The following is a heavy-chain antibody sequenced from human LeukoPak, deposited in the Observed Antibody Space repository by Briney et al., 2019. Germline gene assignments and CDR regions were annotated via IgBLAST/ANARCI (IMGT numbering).Heavy chain of an antibody. D-gene: IGHD5-12*01. Sequence: GGSPRLSCAASGFTFSSYAMSWVRQAPGKGLEWVSAISGSGGSTYYADSVKGRFTISRDNSKNTLYLQMNSLRAEDTAVYYCAKDQWWLRLEYYFDYWGQGTLVTVSS. V-gene: IGHV3-23*01. CDR3: AKDQWWLRLEYYFDY. J-gene: IGHJ4*02. CDR2: ISGSGGST. CDR1: GFTFSSYA.